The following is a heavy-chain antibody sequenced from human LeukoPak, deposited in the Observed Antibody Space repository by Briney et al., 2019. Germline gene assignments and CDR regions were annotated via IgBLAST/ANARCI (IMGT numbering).Heavy chain of an antibody. CDR3: ARWRGQQSEFDL. CDR2: INQDGSQT. V-gene: IGHV3-7*01. J-gene: IGHJ4*02. CDR1: GFTFSNYR. Sequence: GGSLRLSCAASGFTFSNYRISWVRQPPGKGLEWVAHINQDGSQTSYVDSVKGRFTISRDNAKSALYLQMNSLRAEDTAVYYCARWRGQQSEFDLWGQGNLVSVSS. D-gene: IGHD4-11*01.